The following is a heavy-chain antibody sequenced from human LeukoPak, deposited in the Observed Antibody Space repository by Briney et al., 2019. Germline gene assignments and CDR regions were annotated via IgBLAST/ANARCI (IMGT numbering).Heavy chain of an antibody. CDR3: AKDLIGYGDYADYFQH. J-gene: IGHJ1*01. Sequence: PGGSLRLSCAASGFTFRSYAMSWVRQSPGKGLEWVSAISGGGGNTFYADSVKGRFTISRDNSKNTLYLQMNSLRAEDTAVYYCAKDLIGYGDYADYFQHWGQGTLVTVSS. CDR2: ISGGGGNT. D-gene: IGHD4-17*01. CDR1: GFTFRSYA. V-gene: IGHV3-23*01.